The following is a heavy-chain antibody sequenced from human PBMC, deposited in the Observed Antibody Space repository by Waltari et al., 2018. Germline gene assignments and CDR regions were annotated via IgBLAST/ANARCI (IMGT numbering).Heavy chain of an antibody. CDR1: GFTFSNTW. Sequence: EVQLVESGGGLVNPGGSLRLSCAASGFTFSNTWLDWVRQAPGKGLEWIARSKTQSDGGGATYYAAPVTGRFTVSRDDSKNMLYLQMSSLKTEDTAMYYCTTDQGDSYTFYSFDYWGQGTLVTVSS. J-gene: IGHJ4*02. CDR3: TTDQGDSYTFYSFDY. V-gene: IGHV3-15*01. CDR2: SKTQSDGGGAT. D-gene: IGHD3-16*02.